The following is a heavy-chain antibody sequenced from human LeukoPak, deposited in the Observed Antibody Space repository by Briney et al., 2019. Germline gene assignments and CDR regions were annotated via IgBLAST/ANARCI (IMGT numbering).Heavy chain of an antibody. V-gene: IGHV5-51*01. CDR2: IYPGDSDT. CDR1: GYRFTSYW. J-gene: IGHJ5*02. D-gene: IGHD4/OR15-4a*01. CDR3: ARVLGLRGATNWFDP. Sequence: GESLQISCKGSGYRFTSYWIGWVRQMPGKGLEWMGIIYPGDSDTRYGPSFQGQVTISADKSISTAYLQWSSLKASDTAMYYCARVLGLRGATNWFDPWGQGTLVTVSS.